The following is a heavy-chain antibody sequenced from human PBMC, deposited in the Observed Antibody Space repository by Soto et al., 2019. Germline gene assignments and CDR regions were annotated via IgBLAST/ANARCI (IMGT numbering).Heavy chain of an antibody. J-gene: IGHJ4*02. CDR1: GYTFTSYD. CDR3: ARGHYAGAIAARDY. CDR2: MNPNSGNT. D-gene: IGHD6-6*01. V-gene: IGHV1-8*01. Sequence: ASVKVSCKASGYTFTSYDINWVRQATGQGLEWMGGMNPNSGNTGYAQKFQGRVTMTRNNSISTAYMEMSSLRAEDTAVYYCARGHYAGAIAARDYWGQGTLVTVSS.